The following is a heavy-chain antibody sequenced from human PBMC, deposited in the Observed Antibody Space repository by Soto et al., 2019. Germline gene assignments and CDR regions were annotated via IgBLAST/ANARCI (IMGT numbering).Heavy chain of an antibody. CDR1: GDSVSSNSDA. V-gene: IGHV6-1*01. CDR2: TYYRSKWYN. D-gene: IGHD3-3*01. Sequence: SQTLSLTCAISGDSVSSNSDAWNSIIQSRALCLEWLGRTYYRSKWYNDYAVSVKSRITINPDTSKNQFSLQLNSVTPEDTAVYYCAREPIFGVVSYYYGMDVWGQGTTVTVSS. J-gene: IGHJ6*02. CDR3: AREPIFGVVSYYYGMDV.